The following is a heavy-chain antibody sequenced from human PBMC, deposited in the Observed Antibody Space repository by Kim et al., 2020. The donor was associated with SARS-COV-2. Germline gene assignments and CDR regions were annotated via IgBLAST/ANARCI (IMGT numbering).Heavy chain of an antibody. CDR2: IYYNGSS. CDR1: GGSVSSYD. D-gene: IGHD2-8*01. Sequence: SETLSLTCTVSGGSVSSYDWYWIRQPPGKGLEWVGIIYYNGSSKFYPSLKLRGPISAETYKNKFSLKLTLRTATDTAASYYCWCSTNRYFSLCALGTLDT. CDR3: CWCSTNRYFSL. V-gene: IGHV4-59*02. J-gene: IGHJ2*01.